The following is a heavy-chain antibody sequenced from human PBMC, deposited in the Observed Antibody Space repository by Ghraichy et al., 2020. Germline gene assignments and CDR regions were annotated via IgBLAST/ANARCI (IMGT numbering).Heavy chain of an antibody. Sequence: GGSLRLSCAASGFTFSSYAMHWVRQAPGKGLEWVAVIVFDGSKTYYADSVKGRFAISRDNPKNTLHLQMNSLRAEDTAVYFCARDRGSATFASDALEFWGRGTTVTVSS. CDR1: GFTFSSYA. V-gene: IGHV3-30*09. J-gene: IGHJ3*01. CDR3: ARDRGSATFASDALEF. D-gene: IGHD2/OR15-2a*01. CDR2: IVFDGSKT.